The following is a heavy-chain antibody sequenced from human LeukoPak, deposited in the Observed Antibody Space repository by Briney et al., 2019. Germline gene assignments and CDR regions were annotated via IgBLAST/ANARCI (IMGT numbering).Heavy chain of an antibody. J-gene: IGHJ3*02. Sequence: PGGSLRLSCAASGSTFKTYWMHWVRQAPGKGLVWVSHSNSDGSSTSYADSVRGRFTISRDNAKNTLYLQMNGLRAEDTAVYYCARDLKGPVNDVFDMWGQGTMVTVSS. D-gene: IGHD4-23*01. CDR2: SNSDGSST. V-gene: IGHV3-74*01. CDR3: ARDLKGPVNDVFDM. CDR1: GSTFKTYW.